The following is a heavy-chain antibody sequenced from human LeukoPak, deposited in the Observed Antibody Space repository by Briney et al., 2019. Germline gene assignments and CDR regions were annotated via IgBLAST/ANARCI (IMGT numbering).Heavy chain of an antibody. CDR2: IYYSGST. V-gene: IGHV4-39*01. D-gene: IGHD6-19*01. Sequence: PSETLSLTCTVSGGSISSSSYYWGWIRQPPGKELEWIGSIYYSGSTYYNPSLKSRVTISVDTSKNQFSLKLSSVTAADTAVYYCARGDSSGWPFDYWGQGTLVTVSS. J-gene: IGHJ4*02. CDR1: GGSISSSSYY. CDR3: ARGDSSGWPFDY.